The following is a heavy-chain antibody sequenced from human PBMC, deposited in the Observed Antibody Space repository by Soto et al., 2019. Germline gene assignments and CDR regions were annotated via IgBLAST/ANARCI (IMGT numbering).Heavy chain of an antibody. Sequence: SGPTLVNPTQTRTLTCTFSGFSLSTTGMRVSWIRQPPGKALEWLARIDWDDDKFYSTSLKTRLTISKDTSKNQVVLTMTNMDPVDTATYYCARAPYSSSWYGDYFDYWGQGALVTVSS. CDR1: GFSLSTTGMR. D-gene: IGHD6-13*01. CDR3: ARAPYSSSWYGDYFDY. V-gene: IGHV2-70*04. CDR2: IDWDDDK. J-gene: IGHJ4*02.